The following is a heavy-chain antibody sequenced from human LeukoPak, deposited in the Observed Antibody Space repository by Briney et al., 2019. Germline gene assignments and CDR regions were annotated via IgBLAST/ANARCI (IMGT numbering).Heavy chain of an antibody. Sequence: SETLSLTCTVSGGSISSSSYYWGWIRQPPGKGLEWIGSIYYSGSTYYNPSLKSRVTISVDTSKNQFSLKLGSVTAADTAVYYCTRQFVAAYYFDYWGQGTLVTVSS. V-gene: IGHV4-39*01. D-gene: IGHD6-19*01. CDR1: GGSISSSSYY. CDR2: IYYSGST. CDR3: TRQFVAAYYFDY. J-gene: IGHJ4*02.